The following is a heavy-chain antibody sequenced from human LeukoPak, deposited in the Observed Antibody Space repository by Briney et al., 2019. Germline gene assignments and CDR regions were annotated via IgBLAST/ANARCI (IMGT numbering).Heavy chain of an antibody. CDR3: TTDQEGPYYYDSSGYPSDFDY. Sequence: PGGSLRLSCAASGFAFSRSWMTWIRQAPGKGLEWVGRIKSKTDGGTTDYAAPVKGRFTISRDDSKNTLYLQMNSLKTEDTAVYYCTTDQEGPYYYDSSGYPSDFDYWGQGTLVTVSS. CDR2: IKSKTDGGTT. V-gene: IGHV3-15*01. D-gene: IGHD3-22*01. J-gene: IGHJ4*02. CDR1: GFAFSRSW.